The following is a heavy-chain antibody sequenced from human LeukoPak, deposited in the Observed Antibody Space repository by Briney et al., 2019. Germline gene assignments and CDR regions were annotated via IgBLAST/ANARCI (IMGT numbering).Heavy chain of an antibody. CDR1: GFTFSSYA. CDR2: ISSSGGST. D-gene: IGHD6-13*01. CDR3: AKVEAAAGFYYFDY. V-gene: IGHV3-23*01. Sequence: GGSLRLSCAASGFTFSSYAMSWVRQAPGKGLEWVSAISSSGGSTYYADSVKGRFTISRDNSKNTLYLQMNSLRAEDTAVYYCAKVEAAAGFYYFDYWGQGTLVTVSS. J-gene: IGHJ4*02.